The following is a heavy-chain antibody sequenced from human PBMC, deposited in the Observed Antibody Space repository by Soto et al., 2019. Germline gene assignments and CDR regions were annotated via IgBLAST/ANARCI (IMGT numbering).Heavy chain of an antibody. J-gene: IGHJ3*02. CDR2: IYYSGST. CDR3: ASLPDYGNAFDI. Sequence: QVQLQESGPGLVKPSQTLSLTCTVSGGSISSGGYYWSWIRQHPGKGLEWIGYIYYSGSTYYNPSLKRRVTISVATSKHQSSLKLSSLTAADTAVFYCASLPDYGNAFDIWGQGMMLTVSS. D-gene: IGHD4-4*01. V-gene: IGHV4-31*03. CDR1: GGSISSGGYY.